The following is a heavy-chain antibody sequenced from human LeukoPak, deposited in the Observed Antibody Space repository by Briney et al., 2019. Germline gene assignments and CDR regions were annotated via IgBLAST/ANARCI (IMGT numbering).Heavy chain of an antibody. CDR1: GYTFTGYY. Sequence: ASVKVSCKASGYTFTGYYMHWVRQAPGQGLEWMGWINPNSGGTNYAQKFQGRVTMTRDTSISTAYMELSRLRSDDTAVYYCARVYDFWSGYGMDVWGQGTTVTVS. CDR3: ARVYDFWSGYGMDV. V-gene: IGHV1-2*02. J-gene: IGHJ6*02. D-gene: IGHD3-3*01. CDR2: INPNSGGT.